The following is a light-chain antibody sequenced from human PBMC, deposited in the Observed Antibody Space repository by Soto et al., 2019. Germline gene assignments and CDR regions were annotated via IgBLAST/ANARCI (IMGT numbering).Light chain of an antibody. Sequence: DIQMTQSPSSLSASVGDRVTITCRASQSVGRFLNWYQQKPGKAPTVLINVASTLRSGVPSRFSGSGSETDFNLTINSLQPEDFATYFCQQSFTTPLTFGGGTKVEIK. CDR2: VAS. J-gene: IGKJ4*01. CDR1: QSVGRF. V-gene: IGKV1-39*01. CDR3: QQSFTTPLT.